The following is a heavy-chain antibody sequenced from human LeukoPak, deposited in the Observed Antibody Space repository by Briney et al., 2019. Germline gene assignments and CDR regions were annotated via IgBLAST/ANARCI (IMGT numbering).Heavy chain of an antibody. V-gene: IGHV4-59*01. CDR1: GGSISSYY. Sequence: SETLSLTCTVSGGSISSYYWSWIRQPPGKGLEWIGYIYYSGSTNYNPSLKSRVTTSVDTSKNQFSLKLSSVTAADTAVYYCARDQGWGWYAHYFDYWGQGTLVTVSS. CDR3: ARDQGWGWYAHYFDY. J-gene: IGHJ4*02. D-gene: IGHD6-19*01. CDR2: IYYSGST.